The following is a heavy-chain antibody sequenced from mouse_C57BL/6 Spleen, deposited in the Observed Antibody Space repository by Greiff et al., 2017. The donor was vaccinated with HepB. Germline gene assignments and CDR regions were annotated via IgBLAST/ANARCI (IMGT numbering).Heavy chain of an antibody. Sequence: EVKLVESGGGLVKPGGSLKLSCAASGFTLSDYGMHWVRQAPEKGLEWVAYISSGSSTIYYADTVKGRFTISRDNAKNTLFLQMTSLRSEDTAMYYCARENHYAMDYWGQGTSVTVSS. CDR2: ISSGSSTI. CDR3: ARENHYAMDY. V-gene: IGHV5-17*01. CDR1: GFTLSDYG. J-gene: IGHJ4*01.